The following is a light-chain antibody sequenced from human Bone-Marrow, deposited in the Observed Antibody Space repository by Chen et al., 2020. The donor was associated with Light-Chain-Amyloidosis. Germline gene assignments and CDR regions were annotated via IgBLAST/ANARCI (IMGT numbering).Light chain of an antibody. J-gene: IGLJ2*01. Sequence: SYVLTQPSSVSVAPGQTATIACGGNNIGSTSVHWYQQTPGQAPVLVIYRDTKRPSGIPERFSGANSGNTATLTISGTQALDEADFYCQAWDSSTVVFGGGTRLTVL. CDR3: QAWDSSTVV. CDR1: NIGSTS. V-gene: IGLV3-21*01. CDR2: RDT.